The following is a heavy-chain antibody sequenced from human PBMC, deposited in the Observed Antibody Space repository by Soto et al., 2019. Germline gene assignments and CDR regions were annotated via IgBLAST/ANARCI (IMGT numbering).Heavy chain of an antibody. CDR1: GFTFSSYA. J-gene: IGHJ4*02. CDR3: AKDHLGYCSSTSCSFDY. V-gene: IGHV3-23*01. Sequence: GGSLRFSCAASGFTFSSYAMSWVRQAPGKGLEWVSAISGSGGSTYYADSVKGRFTISRDNSKNTLYLQMNSLRAEDTAVYYCAKDHLGYCSSTSCSFDYWGQGTLVTVSS. D-gene: IGHD2-2*01. CDR2: ISGSGGST.